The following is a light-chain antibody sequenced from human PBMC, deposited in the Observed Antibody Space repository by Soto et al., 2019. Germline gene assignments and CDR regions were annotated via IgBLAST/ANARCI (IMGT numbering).Light chain of an antibody. Sequence: EVVLTQSPGTLSLSPGERGTLSCRASQSVNSAHLVWYQQKPGQAPRLLIYGAYSRATGIPDRFSGSGSGTAFTLPISGLEPEDSAVYYCQHYDGSPLTFGGGTKMELK. CDR1: QSVNSAH. CDR2: GAY. J-gene: IGKJ4*01. CDR3: QHYDGSPLT. V-gene: IGKV3-20*01.